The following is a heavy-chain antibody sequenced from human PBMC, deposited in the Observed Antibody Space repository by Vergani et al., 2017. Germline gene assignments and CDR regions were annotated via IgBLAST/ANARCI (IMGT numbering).Heavy chain of an antibody. J-gene: IGHJ4*02. CDR2: IIPIFGTA. CDR3: AGNEAYYYDSSGYYNFDY. Sequence: QVQLVQSGAEVKKPGSSVKVSCKASGGTFSSYSISWVRQAPGQGLEWMAGIIPIFGTANYEQKFQGRVTITADESTSTAYMELSSLRSEDTAVYYCAGNEAYYYDSSGYYNFDYWGQGTLVTVSS. D-gene: IGHD3-22*01. V-gene: IGHV1-69*12. CDR1: GGTFSSYS.